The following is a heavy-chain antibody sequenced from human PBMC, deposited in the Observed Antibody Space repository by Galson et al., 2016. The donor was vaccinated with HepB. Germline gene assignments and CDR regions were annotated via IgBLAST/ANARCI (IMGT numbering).Heavy chain of an antibody. V-gene: IGHV3-23*01. D-gene: IGHD6-13*01. Sequence: SLRLSCAASGFRFTTYAFRWVRQAPGKGLEWVSGISGSGGSTYYADSVKGRFTISRDNSKNTLFLQMASLRAEDTAVYYCAKGRAATPGTIDDWFDPWGQGTLVTVSS. J-gene: IGHJ5*02. CDR2: ISGSGGST. CDR3: AKGRAATPGTIDDWFDP. CDR1: GFRFTTYA.